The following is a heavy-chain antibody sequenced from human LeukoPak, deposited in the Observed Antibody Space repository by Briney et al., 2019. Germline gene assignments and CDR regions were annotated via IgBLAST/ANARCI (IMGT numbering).Heavy chain of an antibody. CDR3: AREVTGDAFDI. J-gene: IGHJ3*02. CDR1: VFKFSIYE. D-gene: IGHD2-21*02. V-gene: IGHV3-48*03. CDR2: ISSRGSHT. Sequence: GGSLRLSCAASVFKFSIYEINGVRQAPAKGREGVSCISSRGSHTYYPDSVKGRPTLSREPANSSPYLQMHRLRAEDTAVYYCAREVTGDAFDIWGQGTMVTVSS.